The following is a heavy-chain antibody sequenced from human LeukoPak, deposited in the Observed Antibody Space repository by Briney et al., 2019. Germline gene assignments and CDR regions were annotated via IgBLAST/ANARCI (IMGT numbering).Heavy chain of an antibody. CDR1: GGSISSGAYS. Sequence: SETLSPTCAVSGGSISSGAYSWSWIRQPPRKGLEWIGYVYYSGGTYYNPSLKSRVTISVDTSKNQFSLKLSSVTAADTAVYYCARFYYDSSGYCFDPWGQGTLVTVSS. J-gene: IGHJ5*02. CDR3: ARFYYDSSGYCFDP. CDR2: VYYSGGT. V-gene: IGHV4-30-4*07. D-gene: IGHD3-22*01.